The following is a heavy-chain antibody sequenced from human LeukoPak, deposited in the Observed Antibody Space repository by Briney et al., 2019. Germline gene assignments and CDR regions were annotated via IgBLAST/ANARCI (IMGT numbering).Heavy chain of an antibody. CDR3: ARASSSWSPYFDY. CDR1: GFTFSSYS. Sequence: GGSLRLSCAASGFTFSSYSMNWVRQAPGKGLEWVSYISSSGSTIYYADSVKGRFTISRDNAKNSLYLQMNSLRAEDTAVYYCARASSSWSPYFDYWGQGTLVTVSS. V-gene: IGHV3-48*04. J-gene: IGHJ4*02. D-gene: IGHD6-13*01. CDR2: ISSSGSTI.